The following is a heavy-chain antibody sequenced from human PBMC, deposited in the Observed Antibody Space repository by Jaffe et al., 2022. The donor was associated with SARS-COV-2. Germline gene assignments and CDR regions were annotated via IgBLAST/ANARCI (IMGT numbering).Heavy chain of an antibody. CDR2: ISYDGSNK. D-gene: IGHD3-22*01. J-gene: IGHJ4*02. Sequence: QVQLVESGGGVVQPGRSLRLSCAASGFTFSSYAMHWVRQAPGKGLEWVAVISYDGSNKYYADSVKGRFTISRDNSKNTLYLQMNSLRAEDTAVYYCARNYYDSSGYYFTYFDYWGQGTLVTVSS. CDR1: GFTFSSYA. V-gene: IGHV3-30-3*01. CDR3: ARNYYDSSGYYFTYFDY.